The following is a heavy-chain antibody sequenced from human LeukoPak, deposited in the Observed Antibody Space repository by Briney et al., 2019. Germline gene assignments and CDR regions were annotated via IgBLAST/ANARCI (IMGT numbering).Heavy chain of an antibody. V-gene: IGHV3-48*03. CDR2: IPSSGGSS. D-gene: IGHD4-17*01. CDR3: ARDAYGATFDAFDI. CDR1: GFTFSSYE. J-gene: IGHJ3*02. Sequence: GGSLRLSCAGSGFTFSSYEMNWVRQAPGKGLEWLSYIPSSGGSSYYADSVKGRFTISRDNAKNSLYLQMNSLRAEDTAVYYCARDAYGATFDAFDIWGRGTTVTVSS.